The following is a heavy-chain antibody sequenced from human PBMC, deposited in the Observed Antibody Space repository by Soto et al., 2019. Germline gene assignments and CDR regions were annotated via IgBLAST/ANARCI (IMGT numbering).Heavy chain of an antibody. J-gene: IGHJ4*02. CDR2: IWYDASHK. Sequence: QVQVVESGGGVVQPGTSLRLSCAASGFTFNNYGMHWVRQAPGKGLEWVAVIWYDASHKYYADSVKGRFTISRDNSKNTLYLQISSLRGEDTAVYYCARDKTFGGTIGSAFDSWGQGTLVTVSS. CDR3: ARDKTFGGTIGSAFDS. V-gene: IGHV3-33*01. D-gene: IGHD3-16*01. CDR1: GFTFNNYG.